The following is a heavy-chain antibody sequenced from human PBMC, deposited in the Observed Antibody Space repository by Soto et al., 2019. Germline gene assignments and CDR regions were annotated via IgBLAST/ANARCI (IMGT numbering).Heavy chain of an antibody. CDR1: GFTFSSYA. CDR2: IKSKTDGGTT. J-gene: IGHJ5*02. V-gene: IGHV3-15*01. Sequence: GGSLRLSCAASGFTFSSYAMSWVRQAPGKGLEWVGRIKSKTDGGTTDYAAPVKGRFTTSRDDSKNTLYLQMNSLKTEDTAVYYCTTVRYFDWLMGNWFDPWGQGTLVTVSS. CDR3: TTVRYFDWLMGNWFDP. D-gene: IGHD3-9*01.